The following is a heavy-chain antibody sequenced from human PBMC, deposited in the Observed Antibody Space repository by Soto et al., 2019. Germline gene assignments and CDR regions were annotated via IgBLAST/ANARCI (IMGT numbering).Heavy chain of an antibody. CDR3: ARGDCSGGSCYSYYYYYGMDV. Sequence: GGSLRLSCAASGFTFSSYAMHWVRQAPGKGLEWVAVISYDGSNKYYADSVKGRFTISRANSKNTLYLQMNSLRAEDTAVYYCARGDCSGGSCYSYYYYYGMDVWGQGTTVTVSS. CDR1: GFTFSSYA. CDR2: ISYDGSNK. D-gene: IGHD2-15*01. J-gene: IGHJ6*02. V-gene: IGHV3-30-3*01.